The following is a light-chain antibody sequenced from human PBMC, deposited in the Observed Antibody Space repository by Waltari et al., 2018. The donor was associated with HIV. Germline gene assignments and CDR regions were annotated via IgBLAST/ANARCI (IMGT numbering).Light chain of an antibody. J-gene: IGLJ2*01. Sequence: QSVLTQPPSVSATPGQKVTISCSGSSSNIGYNYVFWYQQLPGTAPKLLIYDNNKRPEAMPDRFSGSRPGTSATLGITGLQTGDEADYYCATWDSGLSAVGFGGGTKLTVL. CDR2: DNN. V-gene: IGLV1-51*01. CDR3: ATWDSGLSAVG. CDR1: SSNIGYNY.